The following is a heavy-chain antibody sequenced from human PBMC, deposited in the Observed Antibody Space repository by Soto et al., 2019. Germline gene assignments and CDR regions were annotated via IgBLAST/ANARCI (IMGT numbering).Heavy chain of an antibody. CDR3: ARVGCSGGSCYAVDY. V-gene: IGHV1-46*01. CDR1: GYSFTSYY. D-gene: IGHD2-15*01. CDR2: INPSSST. J-gene: IGHJ4*01. Sequence: GASVKVSCKASGYSFTSYYIHWVRQAPGQGLEWMGIINPSSSTTYAQKFQGRVTMTRDTSTSTVYMELSSLRSEDTAVYYCARVGCSGGSCYAVDYWG.